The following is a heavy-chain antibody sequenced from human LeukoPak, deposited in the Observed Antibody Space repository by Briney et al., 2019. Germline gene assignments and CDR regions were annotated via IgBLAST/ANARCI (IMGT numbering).Heavy chain of an antibody. D-gene: IGHD3-3*01. V-gene: IGHV4-39*01. CDR2: IYYSGST. CDR1: VGSISSSSYY. Sequence: SETLSLTCTVSVGSISSSSYYWGWIRRPPGKWLEWIGSIYYSGSTYYNPSLKSRFTISVHTPKNQLSLKLTYVTAADTAVYSCARHINGGPYDSLDVWGQGTTVTVSS. CDR3: ARHINGGPYDSLDV. J-gene: IGHJ6*02.